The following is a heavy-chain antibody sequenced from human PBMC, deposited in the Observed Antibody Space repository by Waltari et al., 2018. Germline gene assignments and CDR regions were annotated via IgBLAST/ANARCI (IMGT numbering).Heavy chain of an antibody. CDR3: AKAALGPRAGGMDV. CDR2: ISYDGSEI. CDR1: TISFDTYG. V-gene: IGHV3-30*18. D-gene: IGHD1-26*01. J-gene: IGHJ6*02. Sequence: QVQMVASGGGVVQPGRSLRLSCGASTISFDTYGMHGVRQTPGKGLEWVALISYDGSEIYYADSVKGRFTISRDNSKNTVYLQMNSLRSEDTAVYYCAKAALGPRAGGMDVWGQGTTVTVSS.